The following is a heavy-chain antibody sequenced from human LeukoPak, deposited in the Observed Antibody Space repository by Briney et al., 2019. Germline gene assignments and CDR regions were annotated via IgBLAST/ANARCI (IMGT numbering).Heavy chain of an antibody. J-gene: IGHJ6*02. CDR1: GGTFSSYA. CDR2: IIPIFGTA. CDR3: ARAPQIQPLGLYYYYGMDV. V-gene: IGHV1-69*13. D-gene: IGHD5-18*01. Sequence: GASVKVSYKASGGTFSSYAISWVRQAPGQGLEWMGGIIPIFGTANYAQKFQGRVTITADESTSTAYMELSSLRSEDTAVYYCARAPQIQPLGLYYYYGMDVWGQGTTVTVSS.